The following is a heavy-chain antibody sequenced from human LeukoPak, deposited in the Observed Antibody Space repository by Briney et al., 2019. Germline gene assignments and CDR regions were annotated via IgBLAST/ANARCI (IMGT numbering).Heavy chain of an antibody. CDR1: GFTFSNHG. CDR2: IWYDGSQE. Sequence: PRGSLRLSCAASGFTFSNHGMHWVRQAPGKGLEWVANIWYDGSQEYYADTVKGRFTISRDISKNTLYLQMNSLRAEDTAVYYCARDLAAARLDFRGQGTLVTVSS. V-gene: IGHV3-33*01. J-gene: IGHJ4*02. CDR3: ARDLAAARLDF. D-gene: IGHD6-6*01.